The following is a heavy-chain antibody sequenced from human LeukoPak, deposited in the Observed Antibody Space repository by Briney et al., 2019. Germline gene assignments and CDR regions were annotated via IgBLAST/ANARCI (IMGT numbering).Heavy chain of an antibody. V-gene: IGHV3-21*01. D-gene: IGHD6-6*01. CDR1: GFTFSSYS. J-gene: IGHJ4*02. Sequence: GGSLRLSCAASGFTFSSYSMNWVRQAPGKGLKWVSSISSSSSYIYYADSVKGRFTISRDNAKNSLYLQMNSLRAEDTAVYYCARGSAARPLDYWGQGTLVTVSS. CDR3: ARGSAARPLDY. CDR2: ISSSSSYI.